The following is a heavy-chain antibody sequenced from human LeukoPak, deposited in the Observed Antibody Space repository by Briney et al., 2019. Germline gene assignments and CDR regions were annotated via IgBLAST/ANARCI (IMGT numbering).Heavy chain of an antibody. CDR2: IYPGDSDT. CDR3: ARQVGSSGYYAISDAFDI. CDR1: GYSFTSYW. Sequence: GESLKISCKGSGYSFTSYWIGWVRQMPGKGLEWMGIIYPGDSDTRYSPSFRGQVTISADKSISTAYLQWSSLKASDTAMYYCARQVGSSGYYAISDAFDIWGQGTMVTVSS. D-gene: IGHD3-22*01. V-gene: IGHV5-51*01. J-gene: IGHJ3*02.